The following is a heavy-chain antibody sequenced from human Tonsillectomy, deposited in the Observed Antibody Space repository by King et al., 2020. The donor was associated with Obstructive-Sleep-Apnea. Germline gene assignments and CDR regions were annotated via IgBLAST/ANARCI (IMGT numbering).Heavy chain of an antibody. CDR3: ARVSVRYWFDP. D-gene: IGHD1-14*01. CDR2: IYHSGST. J-gene: IGHJ5*02. CDR1: DYSISSGYY. V-gene: IGHV4-38-2*02. Sequence: QLQESGPGLVKPSETLSLTCTVSDYSISSGYYWGWIRQPPGKGLEWIGSIYHSGSTYYNPSLKSRVTISVDTSKNQFSLKLSSVTAADTAVYYCARVSVRYWFDPWGQGTLVTVSS.